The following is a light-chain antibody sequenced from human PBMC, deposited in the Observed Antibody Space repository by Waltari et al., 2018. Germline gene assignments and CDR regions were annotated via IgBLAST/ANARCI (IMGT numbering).Light chain of an antibody. CDR2: RNN. CDR1: RSNIGTNT. V-gene: IGLV1-44*01. Sequence: QSVLTQPPSASGTPGQRVTISCSGRRSNIGTNTVNWYQQLPGAAPNFLIYRNNQRPSGVPDRFSGSKSVTSASLAISGLQSEDEAAYFCASWDDSLNGPVFGGGTTLTVL. J-gene: IGLJ3*02. CDR3: ASWDDSLNGPV.